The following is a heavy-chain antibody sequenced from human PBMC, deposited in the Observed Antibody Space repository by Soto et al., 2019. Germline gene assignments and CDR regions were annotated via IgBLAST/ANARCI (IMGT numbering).Heavy chain of an antibody. CDR2: IYYSGST. CDR1: GDSISSRSYY. V-gene: IGHV4-39*01. D-gene: IGHD2-21*02. Sequence: SETLCLTCTVTGDSISSRSYYWGWIRQPPGKGLEWIGSIYYSGSTYNNPSLRSRVSMSIDTSKDQFSLKLKSVTAADTALYFCARQRTSVVTQAYFDVWGPWSLGTVSS. CDR3: ARQRTSVVTQAYFDV. J-gene: IGHJ4*02.